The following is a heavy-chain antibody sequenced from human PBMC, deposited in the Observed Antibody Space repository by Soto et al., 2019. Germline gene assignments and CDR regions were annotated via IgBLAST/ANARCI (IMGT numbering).Heavy chain of an antibody. D-gene: IGHD2-15*01. CDR2: IYYSGST. CDR3: ARRYCSGGGCYSEDWFDP. V-gene: IGHV4-39*01. J-gene: IGHJ5*02. Sequence: PSETLSLTCTVSGGSISSSSYYWGWIRQPPGKGLEWIGSIYYSGSTYYNPSLKSRVTISVDTSKNQFSLKLSSVTAADTAVYYCARRYCSGGGCYSEDWFDPWGQGTLVTVSS. CDR1: GGSISSSSYY.